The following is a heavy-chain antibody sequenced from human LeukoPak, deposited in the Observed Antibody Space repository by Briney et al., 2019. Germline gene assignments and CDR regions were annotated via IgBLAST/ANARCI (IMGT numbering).Heavy chain of an antibody. CDR3: ARIFLGYSSGWHFDY. Sequence: SDTLSLTCAVSGYSISSTNWWGWIRQPPGKGLEWIGYIYYSGNSNYNPSLKSRVTMSVDTSKNQFSLNLSSVTALDTAVYYCARIFLGYSSGWHFDYWGQGTLVTVSS. CDR2: IYYSGNS. J-gene: IGHJ4*02. CDR1: GYSISSTNW. D-gene: IGHD6-19*01. V-gene: IGHV4-28*06.